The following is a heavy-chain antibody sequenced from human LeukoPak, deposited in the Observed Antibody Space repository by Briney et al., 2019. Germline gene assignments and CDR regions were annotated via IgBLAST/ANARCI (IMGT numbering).Heavy chain of an antibody. CDR3: AGNIAARLDY. D-gene: IGHD6-6*01. J-gene: IGHJ4*02. CDR2: IDHSGST. Sequence: SETLSLTCAVYGGSFSGYYWSWIRQPPGKGLEWIGEIDHSGSTNYNPSLKSRVTISVDTSKHQFSLKLSSVTAADTAVYYCAGNIAARLDYWGQGTLVTVSS. V-gene: IGHV4-34*01. CDR1: GGSFSGYY.